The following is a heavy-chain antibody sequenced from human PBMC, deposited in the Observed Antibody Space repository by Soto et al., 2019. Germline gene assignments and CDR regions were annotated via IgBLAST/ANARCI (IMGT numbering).Heavy chain of an antibody. D-gene: IGHD2-15*01. CDR3: ARILRLGYCSGGSCYHDPYYFDY. CDR1: GGSISSYY. J-gene: IGHJ4*02. V-gene: IGHV4-59*08. CDR2: IYYSGST. Sequence: QVQLQESGPGLVKPSETLSLTCTVSGGSISSYYWSWIRQPPGKGLEWIGYIYYSGSTNYNPSLKSRVTISVDTSKNQFSLKLSSVTAADTAVYYCARILRLGYCSGGSCYHDPYYFDYWGQGTLVTVSS.